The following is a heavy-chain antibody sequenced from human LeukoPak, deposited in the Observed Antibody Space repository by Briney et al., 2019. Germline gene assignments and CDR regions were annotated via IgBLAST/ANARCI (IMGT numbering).Heavy chain of an antibody. Sequence: GGSLRLSCAASGFTFSSYWMHWVRQAPGKGLVWVSRINTDGSTTSYADSVKGRFTIPRDNAKNTLYLQMNSLRAEDTAVYYCASDRQYYDSSGYYDYWGQGTLVTVSS. CDR2: INTDGSTT. CDR1: GFTFSSYW. CDR3: ASDRQYYDSSGYYDY. V-gene: IGHV3-74*01. J-gene: IGHJ4*02. D-gene: IGHD3-22*01.